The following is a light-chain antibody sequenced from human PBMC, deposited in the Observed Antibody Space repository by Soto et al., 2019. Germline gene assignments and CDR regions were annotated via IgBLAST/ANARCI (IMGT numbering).Light chain of an antibody. CDR3: QQSYSTPPGT. CDR1: QSISTY. CDR2: ATS. V-gene: IGKV1-39*01. Sequence: DIQMTQSPSSLSASVGDRVTITCRASQSISTYLIWYQQKPGKAPKLLIYATSSLQSGVPSRFSGSGSGTDFTLTISSLQPEDFATYYCQQSYSTPPGTFXQGTKADIK. J-gene: IGKJ1*01.